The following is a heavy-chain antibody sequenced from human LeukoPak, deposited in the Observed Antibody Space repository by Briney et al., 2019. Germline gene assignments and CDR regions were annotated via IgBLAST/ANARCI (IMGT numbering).Heavy chain of an antibody. CDR2: VSGYNGDT. CDR1: GYTFNKYG. CDR3: ARDDYGGNSGLFDY. V-gene: IGHV1-18*01. J-gene: IGHJ4*02. Sequence: ASVKVSCKASGYTFNKYGISWVRQARGQGLEWMGWVSGYNGDTKHSQNFQGRLTMTKDTSTTTAYMELTRLTSDDTAMYYCARDDYGGNSGLFDYWGQGTLVTVSS. D-gene: IGHD4-23*01.